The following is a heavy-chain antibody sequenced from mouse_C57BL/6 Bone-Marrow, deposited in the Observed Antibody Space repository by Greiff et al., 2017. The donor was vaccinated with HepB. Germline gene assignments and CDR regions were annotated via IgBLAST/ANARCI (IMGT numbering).Heavy chain of an antibody. Sequence: VQLQQPGAELVKPGASVKLSCKASGYTFTSYWMQWVKQRPGQGLEWIGEIDPSDSYTNYNQKFKGKATLTVDTSSSTAYMQLSSLTSEDSAVYYCAISMDYWGQGTSVTVSS. CDR3: AISMDY. CDR1: GYTFTSYW. J-gene: IGHJ4*01. V-gene: IGHV1-50*01. CDR2: IDPSDSYT.